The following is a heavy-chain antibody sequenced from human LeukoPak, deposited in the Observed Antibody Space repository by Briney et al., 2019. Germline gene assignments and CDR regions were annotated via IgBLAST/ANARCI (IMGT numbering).Heavy chain of an antibody. V-gene: IGHV3-23*01. Sequence: GGSLRLSCAGSGITVRDNYMNWVRQAPGKGPEWVSTLSGSGITTYYADSVKGRFTISRDNSKNTLYLQMNSLRAEDTAVYYCAKGIYSSGWSYFDYWGHGTLVTVSS. CDR3: AKGIYSSGWSYFDY. D-gene: IGHD6-19*01. J-gene: IGHJ4*01. CDR1: GITVRDNY. CDR2: LSGSGITT.